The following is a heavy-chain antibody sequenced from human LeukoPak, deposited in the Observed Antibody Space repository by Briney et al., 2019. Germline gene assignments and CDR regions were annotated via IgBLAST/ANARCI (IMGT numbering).Heavy chain of an antibody. CDR1: GGSISSGGYY. CDR3: ARELSSWFGELFPNWFDP. J-gene: IGHJ5*02. CDR2: IYYSGST. Sequence: SETLSLTCTVSGGSISSGGYYWSWIRQHPGKGLEWIGYIYYSGSTYYNPSLKSRVTISVDTSKNQFSLKLSSVTAADTAVYYCARELSSWFGELFPNWFDPWGQGTLVTVSS. D-gene: IGHD3-10*01. V-gene: IGHV4-31*03.